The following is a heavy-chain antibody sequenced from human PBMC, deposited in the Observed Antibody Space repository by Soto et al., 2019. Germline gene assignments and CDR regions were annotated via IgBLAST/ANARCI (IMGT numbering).Heavy chain of an antibody. Sequence: LRLSCAASGFTFSSYSMNWVRQAPGKGLEWVSYISSSSSTIYYADSVKGRFTISRDNAKNSLYLQMNSLRDEDTAVYYCARGERYSSGWYGSDDYWGQGTLVTVSS. CDR3: ARGERYSSGWYGSDDY. D-gene: IGHD6-19*01. J-gene: IGHJ4*02. V-gene: IGHV3-48*02. CDR1: GFTFSSYS. CDR2: ISSSSSTI.